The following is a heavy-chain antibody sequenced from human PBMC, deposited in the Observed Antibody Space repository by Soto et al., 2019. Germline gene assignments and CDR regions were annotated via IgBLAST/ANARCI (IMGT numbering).Heavy chain of an antibody. V-gene: IGHV1-18*01. J-gene: IGHJ4*02. Sequence: QIHLVQTGAELKKPVASVKVSCKGTCYGFTTYGITWVRQAPGQGLEWMAWISAHNGNTNYVQKRQCRVTVTRDTSTSTAYMELRSLRSDDTAVYYCARGRYGDYWGQGALVTVSS. CDR3: ARGRYGDY. CDR2: ISAHNGNT. D-gene: IGHD1-1*01. CDR1: CYGFTTYG.